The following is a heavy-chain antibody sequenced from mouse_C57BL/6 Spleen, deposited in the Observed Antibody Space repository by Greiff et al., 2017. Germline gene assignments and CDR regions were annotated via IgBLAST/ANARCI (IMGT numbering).Heavy chain of an antibody. D-gene: IGHD2-2*01. CDR3: ARSAYGYDVAWFDY. Sequence: EVQLQQSGPELVKPGASVKIPCKASGYTFTDYNMDWVKQSHGKSLEWIGDINPNNGGTIYNQKFKGKATLTVDKSSSTAYMELRSLTSEDTAVYYCARSAYGYDVAWFDYWGQGTTLTVSS. CDR1: GYTFTDYN. V-gene: IGHV1-18*01. CDR2: INPNNGGT. J-gene: IGHJ2*01.